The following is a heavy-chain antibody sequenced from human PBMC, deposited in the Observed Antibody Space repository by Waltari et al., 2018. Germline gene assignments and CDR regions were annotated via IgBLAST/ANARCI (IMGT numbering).Heavy chain of an antibody. CDR2: ISAYSGKT. D-gene: IGHD2-21*01. Sequence: QVQLVQSGAEVEKPGASVKVSCKASGYAFMSFGFNWVRQAPGQGLEWMGWISAYSGKTEFAQKFQDRVTLTTDTSTSTAYMELTSLRSDDTALYYCARDVLRSAPSFSDSWGQGTLVTVSS. CDR3: ARDVLRSAPSFSDS. V-gene: IGHV1-18*01. CDR1: GYAFMSFG. J-gene: IGHJ1*01.